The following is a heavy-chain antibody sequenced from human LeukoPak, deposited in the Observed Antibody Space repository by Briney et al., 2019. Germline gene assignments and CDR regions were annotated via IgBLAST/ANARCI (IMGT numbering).Heavy chain of an antibody. J-gene: IGHJ4*02. CDR3: ARGGPNYSYGLDY. CDR2: IYSGGST. CDR1: GFTVSSNY. Sequence: GGSLRLSCAASGFTVSSNYMSWVRQAPGQGLEWVSVIYSGGSTYHADSVKGRFTISRDNSKNTLYLQINSLRAEDTAVYYCARGGPNYSYGLDYWGQGTLVTVSS. V-gene: IGHV3-53*01. D-gene: IGHD5-18*01.